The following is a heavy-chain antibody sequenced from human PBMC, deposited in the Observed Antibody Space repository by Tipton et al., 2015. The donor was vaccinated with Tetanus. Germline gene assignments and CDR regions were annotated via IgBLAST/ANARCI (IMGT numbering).Heavy chain of an antibody. J-gene: IGHJ4*02. CDR3: ARGGTMVHGVILQDHFYY. V-gene: IGHV4-30-2*01. Sequence: LRLSCTVSGASINAGGYLWNWVRQRPGKGLEWIGFIYHNGGTYYNPSLKSRATISVDRAKNPFSLKLSSVTAADTAVYFCARGGTMVHGVILQDHFYYWGQGTLVTVSS. D-gene: IGHD3-10*01. CDR1: GASINAGGYL. CDR2: IYHNGGT.